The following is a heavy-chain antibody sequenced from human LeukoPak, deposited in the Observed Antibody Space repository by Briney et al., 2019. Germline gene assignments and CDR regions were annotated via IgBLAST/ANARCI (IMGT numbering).Heavy chain of an antibody. Sequence: GGSLRLSCAASGFTFSTYGMHWVGQAPGKGLQWVAVMSYDGSNKDFVDSVKGRFTISRDNSKNTLYLQMNSLRAEDTAVYYCATLSGYQWDYWGQGTLVTVSS. V-gene: IGHV3-30*03. J-gene: IGHJ4*02. CDR2: MSYDGSNK. CDR3: ATLSGYQWDY. CDR1: GFTFSTYG. D-gene: IGHD3-22*01.